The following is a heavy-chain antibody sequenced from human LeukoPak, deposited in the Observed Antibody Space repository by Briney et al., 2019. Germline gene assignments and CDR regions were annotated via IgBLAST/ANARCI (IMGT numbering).Heavy chain of an antibody. J-gene: IGHJ6*02. Sequence: GGSLRLSCAASGFTFSSYWVSWVRQAPGKGLEWVANIKEDGSEKYYVDSVKGRFTISRDNAKKSLFLQMNSLRVEDTAVYYCARGRNLAVWGQGTTVTVSS. CDR1: GFTFSSYW. CDR3: ARGRNLAV. CDR2: IKEDGSEK. V-gene: IGHV3-7*01.